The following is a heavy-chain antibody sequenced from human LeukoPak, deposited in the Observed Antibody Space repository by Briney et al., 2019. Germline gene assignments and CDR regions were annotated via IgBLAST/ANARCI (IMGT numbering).Heavy chain of an antibody. D-gene: IGHD4-23*01. CDR2: IYSGGST. J-gene: IGHJ4*02. V-gene: IGHV3-53*01. CDR1: GFTVSSNY. CDR3: AKDSPRRWSPPFDY. Sequence: PGGSLRLSCAASGFTVSSNYMSWVRQAPGKGLEWVSVIYSGGSTYYADSVKGRFTISRDNSKNTLYLQMNSLRAEDTAVYYCAKDSPRRWSPPFDYWGQGTLVTVSS.